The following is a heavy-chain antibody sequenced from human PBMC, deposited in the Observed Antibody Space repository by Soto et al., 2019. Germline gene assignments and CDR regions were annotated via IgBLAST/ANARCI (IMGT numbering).Heavy chain of an antibody. CDR1: GYTFTSYA. CDR3: ARAGVTTLTTSLHFLH. D-gene: IGHD4-4*01. CDR2: INAGNGNT. J-gene: IGHJ1*01. V-gene: IGHV1-3*01. Sequence: ASVKVSCKASGYTFTSYAMHWVRQAPGQRLEWMGWINAGNGNTKYSQKFQGRVTITRDTSASTAYMELSSLRSEDTAVYYCARAGVTTLTTSLHFLHWGQGTVLTVSA.